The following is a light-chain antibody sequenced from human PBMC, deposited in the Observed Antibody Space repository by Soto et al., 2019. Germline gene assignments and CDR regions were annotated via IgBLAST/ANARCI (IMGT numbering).Light chain of an antibody. CDR3: QQRSNW. CDR2: DAS. V-gene: IGKV3-11*01. CDR1: QSVSSY. Sequence: EIVLTQSPATLSLSPGERATLSCRASQSVSSYLAWYQQKPGQAPRLLIYDASNRATGIPARFSGSGSGTDFTLTISSLEPEDFAVYYCQQRSNWFGQGTKVDIK. J-gene: IGKJ1*01.